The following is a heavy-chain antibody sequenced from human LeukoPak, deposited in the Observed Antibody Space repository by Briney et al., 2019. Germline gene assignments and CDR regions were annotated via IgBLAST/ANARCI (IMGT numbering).Heavy chain of an antibody. CDR2: IYYSGSA. Sequence: PSETLSLTCTVSGGSISSSAYYWGWIRQPPGKGLEWIANIYYSGSAYYNPSLKSRLTISVDTSKNQFSLMLSSVTAADTAVYYCARLRCTSTSCYHSHYYYSSDVWGQGTTVTVSS. V-gene: IGHV4-39*01. CDR1: GGSISSSAYY. D-gene: IGHD2-2*01. CDR3: ARLRCTSTSCYHSHYYYSSDV. J-gene: IGHJ6*02.